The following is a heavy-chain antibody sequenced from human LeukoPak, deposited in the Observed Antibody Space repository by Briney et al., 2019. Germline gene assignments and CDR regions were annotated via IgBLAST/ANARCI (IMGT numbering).Heavy chain of an antibody. CDR1: GFTFSNYG. D-gene: IGHD3-10*01. CDR2: IRYDGSNK. Sequence: PGGSLRLSCAASGFTFSNYGMHWVRQAPGKGLEWVAFIRYDGSNKYYADSVKGRFTISRDNSKNTLYLQMNSLRAEDTAVYYCAKDRQRFGELNPDYWGQGTLVTVSS. J-gene: IGHJ4*02. V-gene: IGHV3-30*02. CDR3: AKDRQRFGELNPDY.